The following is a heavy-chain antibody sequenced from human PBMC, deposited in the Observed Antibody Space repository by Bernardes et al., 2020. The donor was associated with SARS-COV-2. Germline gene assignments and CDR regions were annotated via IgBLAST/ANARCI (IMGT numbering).Heavy chain of an antibody. CDR3: ARRQTNCTGGRCYSGGMDV. J-gene: IGHJ6*02. D-gene: IGHD2-15*01. CDR1: GYIFINNW. CDR2: IYPGDSDT. V-gene: IGHV5-51*01. Sequence: GESLKLSCKASGYIFINNWIAWVRQMPGKGLEWMGTIYPGDSDTRYSPSFQGQVTVSADKSINTAYLQWSSLKASDTAMYYCARRQTNCTGGRCYSGGMDVWGQGTTVTVSS.